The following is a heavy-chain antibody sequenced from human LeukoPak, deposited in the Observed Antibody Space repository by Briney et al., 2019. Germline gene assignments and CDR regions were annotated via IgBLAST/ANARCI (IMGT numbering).Heavy chain of an antibody. CDR2: IRQDGSEK. CDR3: ARDGTAAGLYPDL. D-gene: IGHD6-13*01. V-gene: IGHV3-7*01. Sequence: GGSLRLSCAVSGFTFTDYWMNWVRQAPGKGLEWVASIRQDGSEKTYVDSVKGRFTISRDNTKNSLSLQVNSLRVEDTAVYYCARDGTAAGLYPDLWGQGTLVTVSS. J-gene: IGHJ4*01. CDR1: GFTFTDYW.